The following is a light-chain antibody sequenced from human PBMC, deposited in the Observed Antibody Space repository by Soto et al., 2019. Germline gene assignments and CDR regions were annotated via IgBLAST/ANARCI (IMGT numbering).Light chain of an antibody. CDR3: GTCDSSLSVVV. V-gene: IGLV1-51*01. CDR1: SSNIGNNY. CDR2: DNN. Sequence: QSVLTQPPSASAAPGQKVTISCSGSSSNIGNNYVSWYQQLPGTAPKLLIYDNNKRPSGIPDRFSGSKSGTSATLGITGLQTGDEADYYCGTCDSSLSVVVFGGGTKLTVL. J-gene: IGLJ2*01.